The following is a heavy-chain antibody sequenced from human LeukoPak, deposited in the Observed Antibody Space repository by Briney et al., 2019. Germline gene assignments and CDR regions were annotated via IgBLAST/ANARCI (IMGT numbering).Heavy chain of an antibody. CDR1: GYSFTSYW. CDR2: IYPGDSDT. CDR3: ARSGIVVVSLGAFDI. D-gene: IGHD2-21*01. Sequence: ESQKISCKGSGYSFTSYWIGWVRQMPGKGLEWMGIIYPGDSDTRYSPSFQGQVTISADKSISTAYLQWSSLKASDTAMYYCARSGIVVVSLGAFDIWGQGTMVSVSS. J-gene: IGHJ3*02. V-gene: IGHV5-51*01.